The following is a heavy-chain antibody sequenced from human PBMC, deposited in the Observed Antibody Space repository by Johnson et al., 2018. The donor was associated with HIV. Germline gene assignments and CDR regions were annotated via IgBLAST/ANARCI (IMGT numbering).Heavy chain of an antibody. Sequence: QVQLVESGGGLVQPGRSLRLSCAASGFTFSSYGMHWVRQAPGKVLEWVAVIWYDGSNKYYADSVKGRFTISRDNSKNTLYLQMNSLRAEDTAVYYCTTLEYSSSPGGYGAFDIWGQGTMVTVSS. J-gene: IGHJ3*02. CDR1: GFTFSSYG. CDR3: TTLEYSSSPGGYGAFDI. D-gene: IGHD6-6*01. V-gene: IGHV3-33*01. CDR2: IWYDGSNK.